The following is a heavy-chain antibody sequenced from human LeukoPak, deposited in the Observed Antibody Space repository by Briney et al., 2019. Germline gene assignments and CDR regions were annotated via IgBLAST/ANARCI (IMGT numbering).Heavy chain of an antibody. CDR3: ARELAKYYFDY. CDR1: GYTFTDYY. V-gene: IGHV1-2*02. Sequence: ASVKVSCKASGYTFTDYYLHWVRQAPGQGLEWMGWINPNSGGTNYAQKFQGRVTMTRDTSISTAYMDLSRLTSDDTAVYYCARELAKYYFDYWGQGTLVTVSS. CDR2: INPNSGGT. D-gene: IGHD3-3*02. J-gene: IGHJ4*02.